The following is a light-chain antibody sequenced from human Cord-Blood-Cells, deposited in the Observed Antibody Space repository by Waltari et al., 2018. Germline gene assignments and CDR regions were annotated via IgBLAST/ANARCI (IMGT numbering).Light chain of an antibody. CDR1: QSVSSSY. Sequence: EIVLTQSPGTLSLSPGERATLSCLASQSVSSSYLAWYQQQPGQAPWLIIYGASSRATGIPDRFSGSGSGTDFTLTISRLEPEDCAVYYWQQYGSSLYTLGQGTKLEIK. CDR2: GAS. CDR3: QQYGSSLYT. V-gene: IGKV3-20*01. J-gene: IGKJ2*01.